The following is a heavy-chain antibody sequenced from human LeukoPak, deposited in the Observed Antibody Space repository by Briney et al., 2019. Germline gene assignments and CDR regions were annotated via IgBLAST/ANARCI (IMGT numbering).Heavy chain of an antibody. Sequence: GGSLRLSCAASGFTFSSYAMSWVRQAPGKGLEWVSAISGSGGSTYYADSVKGRFTISRDNARNSLYLQMNSLRAGDTAVYYCARGGGNYNPPFDYWGHGTLVTVSS. CDR3: ARGGGNYNPPFDY. CDR1: GFTFSSYA. CDR2: ISGSGGST. D-gene: IGHD1-7*01. J-gene: IGHJ4*01. V-gene: IGHV3-23*01.